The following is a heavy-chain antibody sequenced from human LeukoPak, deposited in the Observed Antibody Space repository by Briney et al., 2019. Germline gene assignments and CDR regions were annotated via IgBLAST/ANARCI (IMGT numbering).Heavy chain of an antibody. CDR1: GGTFSSYA. D-gene: IGHD3-3*01. Sequence: GASVKVSCKASGGTFSSYATSWGRQAPGQGLGWMGGILPIFGTANYAQKLPRRVTMTTDRSTSTAYMEMKSLRSDDTAVYYGARVLPITIFGVVIRGGIDYWGQGTLVTVSS. J-gene: IGHJ4*02. CDR3: ARVLPITIFGVVIRGGIDY. CDR2: ILPIFGTA. V-gene: IGHV1-69*05.